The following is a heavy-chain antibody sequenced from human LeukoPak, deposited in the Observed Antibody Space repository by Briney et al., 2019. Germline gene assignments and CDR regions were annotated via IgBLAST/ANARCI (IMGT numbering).Heavy chain of an antibody. CDR2: IIPIFGIA. CDR1: GCTFSSYA. V-gene: IGHV1-69*04. J-gene: IGHJ4*02. CDR3: ARDPDEDYYDSSGYYY. Sequence: SVKVSCKASGCTFSSYAISWVRQAPGQGLDWMGRIIPIFGIANYAQKFQGRVTITADKSTSTAYMELSSLRSEDTAVYYCARDPDEDYYDSSGYYYWGQGTLVTVSS. D-gene: IGHD3-22*01.